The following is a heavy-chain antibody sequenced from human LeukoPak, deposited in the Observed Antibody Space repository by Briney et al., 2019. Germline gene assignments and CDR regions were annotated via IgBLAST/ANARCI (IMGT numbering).Heavy chain of an antibody. CDR2: TYHSGRT. D-gene: IGHD6-13*01. CDR1: GGSISRSSYY. J-gene: IGHJ4*02. CDR3: VSSSWAFDY. V-gene: IGHV4-39*01. Sequence: SETLSLTCIVSGGSISRSSYYWGWVRQPPGKGLEWIGSTYHSGRTYSNPSLKSRVTISVDTSTNQFSLKVSSVTAADTAVYYCVSSSWAFDYWGQGTLVTVSS.